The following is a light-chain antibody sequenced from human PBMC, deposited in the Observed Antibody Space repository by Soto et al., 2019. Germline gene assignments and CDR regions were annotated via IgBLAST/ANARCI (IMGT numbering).Light chain of an antibody. V-gene: IGKV3-20*01. J-gene: IGKJ2*01. CDR1: HSVSSTY. Sequence: EIVLTQSPGTLSLSPGERATLSCRASHSVSSTYLAWYQQKPGQAPRLLLYCASSRATGIPDRFSGSGSGTDFPLTISRLEPEDFAVYYCQQYGSSPPYTFGQGTKLEIK. CDR3: QQYGSSPPYT. CDR2: CAS.